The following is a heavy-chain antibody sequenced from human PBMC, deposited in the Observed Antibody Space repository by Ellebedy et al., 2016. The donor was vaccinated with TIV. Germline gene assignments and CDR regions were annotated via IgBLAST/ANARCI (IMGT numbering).Heavy chain of an antibody. CDR1: GFTFSGYG. CDR3: AKEGENCDF. J-gene: IGHJ4*02. D-gene: IGHD1-26*01. CDR2: IRHDESYK. Sequence: GESLKISCAASGFTFSGYGMHWVRQAPGKGLEWVAFIRHDESYKYHADSVEGRFTISRDNSKNTLYLQMNSLRSEDTAVYYCAKEGENCDFWGQGTLVTVSS. V-gene: IGHV3-30*02.